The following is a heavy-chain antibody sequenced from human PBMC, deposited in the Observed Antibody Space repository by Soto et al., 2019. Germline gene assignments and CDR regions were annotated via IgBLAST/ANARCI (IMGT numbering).Heavy chain of an antibody. V-gene: IGHV1-69*11. J-gene: IGHJ6*02. CDR3: ARDDSNYPGRYGMDV. D-gene: IGHD4-4*01. CDR2: IIPILGTA. Sequence: QVQLVQSGAEVKKPGSSVRVSCKAPGGTFGTYAINWVRQAPGQGLEWMGRIIPILGTANYAQMFQGRVTITADDSTSTAYMALSSLRSEDRAVYYCARDDSNYPGRYGMDVWGQGTTVTVSS. CDR1: GGTFGTYA.